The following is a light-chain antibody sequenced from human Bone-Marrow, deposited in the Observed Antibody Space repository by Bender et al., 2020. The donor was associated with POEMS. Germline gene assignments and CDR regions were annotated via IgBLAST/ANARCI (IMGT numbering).Light chain of an antibody. J-gene: IGLJ3*02. CDR1: SSDVGAYNY. Sequence: QSALTQPASVSGSPGQSITISCTGTSSDVGAYNYVSWYQQHPGKAPKLMIFDVTNRPPGISNRFSGSKSGNTASLTISGLQAEDEADYYCCSYAGSSTPWVFGGGTKLTVL. V-gene: IGLV2-14*03. CDR3: CSYAGSSTPWV. CDR2: DVT.